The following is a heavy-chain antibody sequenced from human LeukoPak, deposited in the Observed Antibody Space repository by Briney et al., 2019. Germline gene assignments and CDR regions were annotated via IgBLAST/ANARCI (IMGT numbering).Heavy chain of an antibody. CDR3: ARGSANRGHDSSGYWTGYYFDY. D-gene: IGHD3-22*01. Sequence: GGSLRLSCAASGFTFSSYSMNWVRQAPGKGLEWVSYISSGSSNKYYADSVTGRFTISRDNAKNSLYLQMNSLRAEDTAVYYCARGSANRGHDSSGYWTGYYFDYWGQGTLVTASS. CDR2: ISSGSSNK. J-gene: IGHJ4*02. CDR1: GFTFSSYS. V-gene: IGHV3-48*01.